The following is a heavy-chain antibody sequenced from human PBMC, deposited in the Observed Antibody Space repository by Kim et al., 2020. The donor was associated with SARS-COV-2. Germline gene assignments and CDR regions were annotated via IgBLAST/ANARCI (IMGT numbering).Heavy chain of an antibody. V-gene: IGHV4-31*02. CDR3: ARAGDRVAGFDY. D-gene: IGHD7-27*01. J-gene: IGHJ4*02. Sequence: YYTPSLKSRVTISVDTSKNQFSLKLSSVTAADTAVYYCARAGDRVAGFDYWGQGTLVTVSS.